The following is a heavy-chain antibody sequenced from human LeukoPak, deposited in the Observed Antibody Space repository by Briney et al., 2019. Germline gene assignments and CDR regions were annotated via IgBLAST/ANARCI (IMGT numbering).Heavy chain of an antibody. V-gene: IGHV4-39*01. CDR2: IYYSGST. J-gene: IGHJ4*02. CDR3: ARPRGYGTPIDY. Sequence: PSETLSLTCTVSGGSISSSSYYWGWIRQPPGKGLEWIGSIYYSGSTYYNPSLKSRVTISVDTSKNQFSLKLSSVTAADTAVYYCARPRGYGTPIDYWGQGTLVTVSS. CDR1: GGSISSSSYY. D-gene: IGHD2-8*01.